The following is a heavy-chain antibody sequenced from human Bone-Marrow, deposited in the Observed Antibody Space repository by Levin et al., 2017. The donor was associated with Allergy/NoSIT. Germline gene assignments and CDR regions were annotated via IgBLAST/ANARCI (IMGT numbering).Heavy chain of an antibody. J-gene: IGHJ6*02. CDR3: AKDPCSSATCYGSYYYFDGFDV. CDR2: VSYDGRNA. D-gene: IGHD2-2*01. CDR1: GFTFVKYG. V-gene: IGHV3-30*02. Sequence: GGSLRLSCAASGFTFVKYGMHWVRQRPGKGLEWVAYVSYDGRNAYYAESMRGRFTISRDNVKDRLFLQLNSLRADDTAVYFCAKDPCSSATCYGSYYYFDGFDVWGRGTTVTVSS.